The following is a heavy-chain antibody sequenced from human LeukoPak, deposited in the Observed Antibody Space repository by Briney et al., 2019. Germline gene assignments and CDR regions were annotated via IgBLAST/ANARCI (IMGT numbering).Heavy chain of an antibody. CDR1: GYTFTSYA. J-gene: IGHJ4*02. V-gene: IGHV1-3*01. D-gene: IGHD6-13*01. Sequence: ASVKVSCKASGYTFTSYAMHWVRQAPGQRLEWMGWINAGNGNTKYSQKFQGRVTITRDTSASTAYMELSSLRSEDTAVYYRARDLVRYSSSSDTDYWGQGTLVTVSS. CDR3: ARDLVRYSSSSDTDY. CDR2: INAGNGNT.